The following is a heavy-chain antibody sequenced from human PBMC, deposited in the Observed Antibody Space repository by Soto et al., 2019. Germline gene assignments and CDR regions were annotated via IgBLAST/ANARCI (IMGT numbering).Heavy chain of an antibody. CDR1: GFTFSSYS. D-gene: IGHD1-20*01. CDR2: ISSSSSYI. J-gene: IGHJ6*03. CDR3: ARDLEGITGTFRGVEQPYYMDV. Sequence: SLRLSCAASGFTFSSYSMNWVRQAPGKGLEWVSSISSSSSYIYYADSVKGRFTISRDNAKNSLYLQMNSLRAEDTAVYYCARDLEGITGTFRGVEQPYYMDVWGKGTTVTVSS. V-gene: IGHV3-21*01.